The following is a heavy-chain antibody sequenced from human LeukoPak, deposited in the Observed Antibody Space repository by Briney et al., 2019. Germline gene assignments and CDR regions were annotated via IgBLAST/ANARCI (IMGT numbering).Heavy chain of an antibody. J-gene: IGHJ5*02. CDR2: IYYSGST. D-gene: IGHD3-10*01. V-gene: IGHV4-59*08. Sequence: SETQSLTCTVSGGSISSYYWSWIRQPPGKGLEWIGYIYYSGSTNYNPSLKSRVTISVDTSKNQFSLKLSSVTAADTAVYYCARRLHGGFTMVRGVMDNWFDPWGQGTLVTVSS. CDR1: GGSISSYY. CDR3: ARRLHGGFTMVRGVMDNWFDP.